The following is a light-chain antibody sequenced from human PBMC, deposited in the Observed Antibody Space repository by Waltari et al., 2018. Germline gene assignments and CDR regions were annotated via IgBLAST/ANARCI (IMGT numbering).Light chain of an antibody. V-gene: IGKV3-15*01. CDR1: ESVASN. CDR2: HAS. Sequence: EIVLTQSPATLSLSPGERATLSCRASESVASNLAWYQQRPGQAPRLLIFHASTRATGIPAKFSGSGSGTEFTLTISSLQSEDFAVYYCQQYNNWPPLTFGQGTKVEIK. J-gene: IGKJ1*01. CDR3: QQYNNWPPLT.